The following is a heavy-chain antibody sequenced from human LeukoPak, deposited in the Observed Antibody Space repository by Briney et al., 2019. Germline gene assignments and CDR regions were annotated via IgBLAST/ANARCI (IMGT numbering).Heavy chain of an antibody. D-gene: IGHD3-3*01. CDR2: INPNSGGT. CDR1: GYTFTGYY. J-gene: IGHJ6*03. CDR3: ARSRIGYYDFWSGYSTIYYYYYMDV. V-gene: IGHV1-2*02. Sequence: ASVRASCTASGYTFTGYYMHWVRQAPGQGLEWMGWINPNSGGTNYAQKFQGRVTMTRDTSIITAYMELSRLRSDDTAVYYCARSRIGYYDFWSGYSTIYYYYYMDVRGKGTTVTVSS.